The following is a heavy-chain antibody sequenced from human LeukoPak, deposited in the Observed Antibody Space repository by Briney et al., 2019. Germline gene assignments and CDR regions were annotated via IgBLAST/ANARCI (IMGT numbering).Heavy chain of an antibody. J-gene: IGHJ4*02. V-gene: IGHV4-39*07. CDR3: ARGRRYCSSTSCFVFDY. D-gene: IGHD2-2*01. CDR1: GGSISSSSYY. CDR2: IYYSGST. Sequence: SETLSLTCTVSGGSISSSSYYWGWIRQPPGKGLEWIGSIYYSGSTYYNPSLKSRVTISVDTSKNQFSLKLSSVTAADTAVYYCARGRRYCSSTSCFVFDYWGQGTLVTVSS.